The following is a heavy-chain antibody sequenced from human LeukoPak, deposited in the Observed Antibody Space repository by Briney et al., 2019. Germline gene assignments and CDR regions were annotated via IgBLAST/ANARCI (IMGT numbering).Heavy chain of an antibody. Sequence: PGGSLRLSCAASGFTFDDYAMHWVRQAPGKGLEWVSLISWDGGSTYYADSVKSRFTISRDNSRHTLYLQMNSLGAEDTALYYCAKDKEYSGFGPILSGYYYGMDVWGKGTTVTVSS. CDR2: ISWDGGST. V-gene: IGHV3-43D*04. CDR3: AKDKEYSGFGPILSGYYYGMDV. CDR1: GFTFDDYA. D-gene: IGHD5-12*01. J-gene: IGHJ6*04.